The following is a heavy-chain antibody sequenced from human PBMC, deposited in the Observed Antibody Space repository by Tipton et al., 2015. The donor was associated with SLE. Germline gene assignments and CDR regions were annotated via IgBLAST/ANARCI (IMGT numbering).Heavy chain of an antibody. CDR1: GYPFTEYF. Sequence: QLVQSGPEVKKPGASVKLSCTASGYPFTEYFLHWVRQAPGQGLEWVGIINPENDSRNYAQKFQGRATMTRDTSTSTLYLELSSLTSEDTAVYYCARVYCSGGGCYSTPFDYWGQGTLVAVSS. V-gene: IGHV1-46*01. D-gene: IGHD2-15*01. CDR2: INPENDSR. CDR3: ARVYCSGGGCYSTPFDY. J-gene: IGHJ4*02.